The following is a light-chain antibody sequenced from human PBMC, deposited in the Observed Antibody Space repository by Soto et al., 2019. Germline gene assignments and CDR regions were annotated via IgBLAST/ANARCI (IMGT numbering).Light chain of an antibody. CDR1: QSVLYSSNNKNY. J-gene: IGKJ2*01. V-gene: IGKV4-1*01. Sequence: DIVMTQSPDSLAVSLGERATINCKSSQSVLYSSNNKNYLAWYQQKPGHPPKLLIYWASTRESGVPDRFSGGGSGTDFTLTISSLQAEDVAVYYCQQYYSTPYTVGQGTKLEIK. CDR2: WAS. CDR3: QQYYSTPYT.